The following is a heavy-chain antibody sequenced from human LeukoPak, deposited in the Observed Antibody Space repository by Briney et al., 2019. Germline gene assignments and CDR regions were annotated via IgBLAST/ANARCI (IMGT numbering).Heavy chain of an antibody. CDR1: GGSFSGYY. J-gene: IGHJ6*03. D-gene: IGHD5-18*01. Sequence: SETLSLTCAVYGGSFSGYYWSWIRQPPGKGLEWIGEINHSGSTNYNPPLKSRVTISVDTSKNQFSLKLSSVTAADTAVYYCASGRGYSYGYYYYYYMDVWGKGTTVTVSS. V-gene: IGHV4-34*01. CDR2: INHSGST. CDR3: ASGRGYSYGYYYYYYMDV.